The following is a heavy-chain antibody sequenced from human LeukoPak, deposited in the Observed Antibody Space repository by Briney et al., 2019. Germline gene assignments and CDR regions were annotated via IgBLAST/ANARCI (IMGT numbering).Heavy chain of an antibody. Sequence: PSETLSLTCTVSGGSISSGDYYWNWIRQHPGKGLEWIGYIYYSGGPYYNPSLKSRVTISVDTSKNQFSLKLSSVTAADTAVYYCARGNRREYDYVWGSYRHYFDYWGQGTLVTVSS. CDR1: GGSISSGDYY. D-gene: IGHD3-16*02. J-gene: IGHJ4*02. CDR2: IYYSGGP. CDR3: ARGNRREYDYVWGSYRHYFDY. V-gene: IGHV4-31*03.